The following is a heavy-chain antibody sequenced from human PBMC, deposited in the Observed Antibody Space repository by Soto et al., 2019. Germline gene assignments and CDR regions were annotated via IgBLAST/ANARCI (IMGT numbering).Heavy chain of an antibody. J-gene: IGHJ4*02. V-gene: IGHV3-23*01. CDR3: AKSFSSNWYDYFNS. CDR1: GFGLSDFA. D-gene: IGHD6-13*01. Sequence: RRLSCVASGFGLSDFAMSWVRQAPGKGLQWVSAISGSGSDTYYADSVKGRFTISRDTSKSTLHLQMNSLRAEDTALYYCAKSFSSNWYDYFNSWGQGRLVTVSS. CDR2: ISGSGSDT.